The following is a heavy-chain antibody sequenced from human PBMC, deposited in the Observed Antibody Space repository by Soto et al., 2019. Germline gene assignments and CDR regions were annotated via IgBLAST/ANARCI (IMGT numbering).Heavy chain of an antibody. J-gene: IGHJ6*02. V-gene: IGHV1-2*04. Sequence: ASVKVSCKASGYAFTGYYMHWVRQAPGQGLEWMGWINPNSGGTNYAQKFQGWVTMTRDTSISTAYMELSRLRSDDTAVYYCARVGFYYYGMDVWGQGTTVTVSS. CDR1: GYAFTGYY. CDR2: INPNSGGT. CDR3: ARVGFYYYGMDV.